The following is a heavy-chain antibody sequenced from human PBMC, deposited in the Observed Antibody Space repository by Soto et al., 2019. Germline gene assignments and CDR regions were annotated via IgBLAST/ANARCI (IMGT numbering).Heavy chain of an antibody. V-gene: IGHV1-69*13. CDR3: TWENYYDSSGYPPA. D-gene: IGHD3-22*01. CDR2: IIPIFGTA. J-gene: IGHJ5*02. CDR1: GGTFSSYA. Sequence: WASVKVSCKASGGTFSSYAISWVRQAPGQGLEWMGGIIPIFGTANYAQKFQGRVTITADESTSTAYMELSSLRSEDTAVYYCTWENYYDSSGYPPAWGQGTLVTVSS.